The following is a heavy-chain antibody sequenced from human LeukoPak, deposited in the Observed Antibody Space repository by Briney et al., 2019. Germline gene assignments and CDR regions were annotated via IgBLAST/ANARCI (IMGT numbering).Heavy chain of an antibody. D-gene: IGHD4-17*01. V-gene: IGHV3-33*01. Sequence: PGGSLRLSCVASGFTFSSYGMHCVRQAPGKGLEWVAVIWSDGSNKYYADSVKGRFTISRDNSKNTLYLQMNSLRADDTAVYYCTWGVTTGDYWGQGTLVTVSS. CDR3: TWGVTTGDY. CDR1: GFTFSSYG. CDR2: IWSDGSNK. J-gene: IGHJ4*02.